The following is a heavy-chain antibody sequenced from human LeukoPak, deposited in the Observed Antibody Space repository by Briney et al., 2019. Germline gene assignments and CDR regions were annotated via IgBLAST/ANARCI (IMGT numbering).Heavy chain of an antibody. CDR3: ATEIGGLYYGTAV. V-gene: IGHV3-23*01. Sequence: GGSLTLSCSASGFTFSSYAMSWVRQAPGKGLEWLSAISGSADSTYYADSVKGRFTISKDNSNNTLYLQMNSLIAADNAVYYCATEIGGLYYGTAVWGQPTTATV. CDR1: GFTFSSYA. CDR2: ISGSADST. J-gene: IGHJ6*02. D-gene: IGHD3-16*01.